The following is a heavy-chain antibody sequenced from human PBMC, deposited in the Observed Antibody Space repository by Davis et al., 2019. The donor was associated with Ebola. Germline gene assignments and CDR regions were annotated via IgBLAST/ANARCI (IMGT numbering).Heavy chain of an antibody. CDR2: IYYSGST. Sequence: SETLSLTCTVSAGSITNYYWSWIRQPPGKRLEWIGSIYYSGSTNYNPSLKSRVTISLDTSKNQFSLRLSSVTAADTAVYYCARSHSDWLLPFDYWGQGTLATVSS. D-gene: IGHD3-9*01. V-gene: IGHV4-59*01. J-gene: IGHJ4*02. CDR3: ARSHSDWLLPFDY. CDR1: AGSITNYY.